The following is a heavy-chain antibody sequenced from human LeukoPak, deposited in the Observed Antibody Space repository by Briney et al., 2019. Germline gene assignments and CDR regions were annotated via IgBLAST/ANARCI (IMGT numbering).Heavy chain of an antibody. CDR3: AKMGHYYDSSGYYYGVDY. J-gene: IGHJ4*02. Sequence: GGSLRLSCAASGFTFSSYAMSWVRQAPGKGLEWVSAISGSGGSTYYADSVKGRLTISRDNSKNTLYLQMNSLRAEDTAVYYCAKMGHYYDSSGYYYGVDYWGQGTLVTVSS. CDR1: GFTFSSYA. CDR2: ISGSGGST. V-gene: IGHV3-23*01. D-gene: IGHD3-22*01.